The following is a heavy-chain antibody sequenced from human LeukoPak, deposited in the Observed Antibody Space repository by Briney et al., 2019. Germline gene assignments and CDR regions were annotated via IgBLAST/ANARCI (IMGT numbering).Heavy chain of an antibody. D-gene: IGHD1-26*01. CDR1: GGSISSGSYL. V-gene: IGHV4-39*07. CDR2: ISNTEST. Sequence: PSETLSLTCTVSGGSISSGSYLWGCIRQSPGKGLEWIGSISNTESTFYNPSLKTRVTVSVDTPKNQFSLKVTSVTAADTAVYYCARWVGNRNWFDPWGQGTLVTVSS. J-gene: IGHJ5*02. CDR3: ARWVGNRNWFDP.